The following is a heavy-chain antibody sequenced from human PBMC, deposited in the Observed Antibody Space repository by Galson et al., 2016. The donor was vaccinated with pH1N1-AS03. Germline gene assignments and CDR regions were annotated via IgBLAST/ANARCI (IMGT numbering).Heavy chain of an antibody. Sequence: SLRLSCAASGFNVNNNYMTWVRQAPGKGPDWVSVIYSGGITYYADSAKGRFFISRDTFTNTLYLQMSSLTAADTAVYFCARSYLGSHHFYYYGLEVWGQGTMVTVSS. CDR3: ARSYLGSHHFYYYGLEV. CDR1: GFNVNNNY. D-gene: IGHD3-10*01. CDR2: IYSGGIT. V-gene: IGHV3-53*01. J-gene: IGHJ6*02.